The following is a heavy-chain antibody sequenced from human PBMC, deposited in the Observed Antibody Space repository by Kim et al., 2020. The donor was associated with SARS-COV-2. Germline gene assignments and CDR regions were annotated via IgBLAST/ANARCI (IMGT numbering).Heavy chain of an antibody. V-gene: IGHV3-48*03. CDR1: GFTFSSYE. CDR2: ISSSGSTI. Sequence: GGSLRLSCAASGFTFSSYEMNWVRQAPGKGLEWVSHISSSGSTIYYADSVKGRFTISRDNAKNSLYLQMNSLRAEDTAVYYCARGGLPTVTMEPGYYYYYGMDVWGQGTTVTVSS. CDR3: ARGGLPTVTMEPGYYYYYGMDV. D-gene: IGHD4-17*01. J-gene: IGHJ6*02.